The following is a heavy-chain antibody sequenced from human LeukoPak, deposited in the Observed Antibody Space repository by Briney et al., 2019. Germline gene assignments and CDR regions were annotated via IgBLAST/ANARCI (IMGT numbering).Heavy chain of an antibody. V-gene: IGHV4-31*03. CDR2: IYYSGST. Sequence: SETLSLTSTVSGGSISSGGYYWSWIRQHPGKGLEWIGYIYYSGSTYYNPSLKSRVTISVDTSKNQFSLKLSSVTAADTAVYYCVGTNYYDSSGFDYWGQGTLVTVSS. CDR3: VGTNYYDSSGFDY. D-gene: IGHD3-22*01. J-gene: IGHJ4*02. CDR1: GGSISSGGYY.